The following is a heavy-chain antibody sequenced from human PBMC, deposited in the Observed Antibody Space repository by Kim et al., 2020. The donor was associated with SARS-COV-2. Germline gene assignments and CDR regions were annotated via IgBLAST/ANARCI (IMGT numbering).Heavy chain of an antibody. CDR1: GFTFSEYR. CDR2: ISPSGTYI. Sequence: GGSLRLSCAAFGFTFSEYRMIWVRQAPGKGLEWISSISPSGTYIYYADSLKGRITISRDDDRNSLYLQMNSLTAEDTAVYYCSRPLYCSAGNCSDFWGQG. V-gene: IGHV3-21*06. D-gene: IGHD2-15*01. CDR3: SRPLYCSAGNCSDF. J-gene: IGHJ4*02.